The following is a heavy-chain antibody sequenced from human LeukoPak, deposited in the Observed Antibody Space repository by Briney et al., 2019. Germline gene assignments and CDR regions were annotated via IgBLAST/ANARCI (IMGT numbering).Heavy chain of an antibody. D-gene: IGHD2-2*01. CDR1: GFMFSSYW. J-gene: IGHJ4*02. Sequence: PGGSLRLSCAASGFMFSSYWMSWVRQAPGKGLEWIGSIYYSGSTYYNPSLKSRVTISVDTSKNQFSLKLSSVTAADTAVYYCARGDRLRQLDYWGQGTLVTVSS. CDR3: ARGDRLRQLDY. V-gene: IGHV4-39*07. CDR2: IYYSGST.